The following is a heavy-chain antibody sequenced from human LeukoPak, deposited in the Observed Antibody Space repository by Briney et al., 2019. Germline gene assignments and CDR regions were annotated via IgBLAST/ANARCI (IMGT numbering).Heavy chain of an antibody. J-gene: IGHJ4*02. D-gene: IGHD2-2*01. Sequence: ASVKVSCKASGYTFTSYDINWVRQAPGQGLEWMGWISAYNGNTNYAQKLQGRVTMTTDTSTTTVYMELRSLRSDDTAVYYCARDNSAVSDCSSTSYYHFGYWGQGTLVTVSS. CDR1: GYTFTSYD. V-gene: IGHV1-18*01. CDR3: ARDNSAVSDCSSTSYYHFGY. CDR2: ISAYNGNT.